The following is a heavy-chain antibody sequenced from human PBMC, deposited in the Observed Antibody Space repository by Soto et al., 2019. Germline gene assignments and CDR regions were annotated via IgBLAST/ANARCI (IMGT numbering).Heavy chain of an antibody. J-gene: IGHJ6*02. V-gene: IGHV1-69*13. CDR3: ARDKIAARPSLYYYGMDV. D-gene: IGHD6-6*01. CDR2: IIPIFGTA. CDR1: GGTFSSYA. Sequence: ASVKVSCKASGGTFSSYAISWVRQAPGQGLEWMGGIIPIFGTANYAQKFQGRVTITADESTSTAYMELSSLRSEDTAVYYCARDKIAARPSLYYYGMDVWGPGPTVTVSS.